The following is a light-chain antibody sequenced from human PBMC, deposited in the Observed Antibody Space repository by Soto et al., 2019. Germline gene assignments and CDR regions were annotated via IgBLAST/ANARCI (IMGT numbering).Light chain of an antibody. J-gene: IGKJ1*01. CDR1: QSVSSN. Sequence: EIVLTQSPATVSVSPGEGATLSCRASQSVSSNLAWYQQKPGQAPRLLMYGASTRATGITDRFSGSGSGTEFTLTISSLQSEDFAFYYCQQYSNWPRTFGQGTKVDIK. V-gene: IGKV3-15*01. CDR3: QQYSNWPRT. CDR2: GAS.